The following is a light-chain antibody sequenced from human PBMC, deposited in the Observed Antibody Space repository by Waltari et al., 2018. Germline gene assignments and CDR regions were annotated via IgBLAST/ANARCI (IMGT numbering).Light chain of an antibody. Sequence: QSALTQPASVSGSPGQSITISCTGTSSGVGHNYFVSWFQHHPGKAPTLIIYEGSKRPSGISSRFSGFRAGNMASLTISGLQAEDEADYYCCSYATYSPVLLGGGTKLTVL. J-gene: IGLJ2*01. CDR3: CSYATYSPVL. V-gene: IGLV2-23*01. CDR1: SSGVGHNYF. CDR2: EGS.